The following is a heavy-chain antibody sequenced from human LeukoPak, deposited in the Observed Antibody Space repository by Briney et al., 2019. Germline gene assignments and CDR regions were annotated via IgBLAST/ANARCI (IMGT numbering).Heavy chain of an antibody. V-gene: IGHV4-59*01. J-gene: IGHJ3*02. CDR3: ARDQIPAAGRGALDI. CDR2: IYYSGST. CDR1: GGSISSYY. D-gene: IGHD6-13*01. Sequence: SSETLSLTCTVSGGSISSYYWSWIRQPPGKGLEWIGYIYYSGSTNYNPSLKSRVTISVDTSKKQFSLKLSSVTAADTAVYYRARDQIPAAGRGALDIWGQGTMVTVSS.